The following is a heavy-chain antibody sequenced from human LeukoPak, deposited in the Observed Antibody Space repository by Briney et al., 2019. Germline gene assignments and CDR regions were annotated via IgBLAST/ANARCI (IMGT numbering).Heavy chain of an antibody. CDR1: GFTFSRFW. Sequence: GSLRLSCAASGFTFSRFWMHWVRQPPGKGLEWIGSIYYSGSTYYNPSLKSRVTISVDTSKNQFSLKLSSVTAADTAVYYCAREPVHYYDSSGYYYGEDYWGQGTLVTVSS. V-gene: IGHV4-39*02. CDR2: IYYSGST. J-gene: IGHJ4*02. D-gene: IGHD3-22*01. CDR3: AREPVHYYDSSGYYYGEDY.